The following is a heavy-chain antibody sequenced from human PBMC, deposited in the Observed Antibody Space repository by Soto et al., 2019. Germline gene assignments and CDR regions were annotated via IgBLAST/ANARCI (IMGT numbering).Heavy chain of an antibody. CDR2: ISNSGNTI. V-gene: IGHV3-11*01. J-gene: IGHJ6*02. D-gene: IGHD6-13*01. CDR1: GFTFSDYY. Sequence: QEQLVESGGGLVKPGGSLSLSCVGSGFTFSDYYLTCIRQAPGKGLEWVSSISNSGNTIYYADSVKGRFTISRDNAKNSLYLHMSSLRGEDTAVYYCARGGSEHQLVPTYGTYYYSYYGMDVWGQGTTVTVSS. CDR3: ARGGSEHQLVPTYGTYYYSYYGMDV.